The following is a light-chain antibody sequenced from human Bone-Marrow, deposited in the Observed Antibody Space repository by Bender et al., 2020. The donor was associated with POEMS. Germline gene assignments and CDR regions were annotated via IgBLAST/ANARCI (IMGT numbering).Light chain of an antibody. J-gene: IGLJ3*02. V-gene: IGLV1-44*01. Sequence: QSVLTQPPSASGTPGQSVTISCSGTSSNFGNNAANWYQHVPGTAPKLLIYSNNHRPAGVPGRFSASTSGTSDSLAISGLPSDDEADYYCSSWDDSLNGWVFGGGTKLTVL. CDR1: SSNFGNNA. CDR2: SNN. CDR3: SSWDDSLNGWV.